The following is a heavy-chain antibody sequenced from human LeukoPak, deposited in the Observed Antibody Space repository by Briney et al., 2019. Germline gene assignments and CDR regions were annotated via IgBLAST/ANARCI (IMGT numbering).Heavy chain of an antibody. CDR2: INGDGRKS. V-gene: IGHV3-74*01. CDR3: ARVRDGLYHIDF. CDR1: GFTFSDYW. J-gene: IGHJ4*02. Sequence: GGSLRLSCAASGFTFSDYWIHWVRHVPGMGLVCVSRINGDGRKSIYADSVRGRFTISRDNAKNTVYLQMNSLGVEDTAVYYCARVRDGLYHIDFWGQGTPVTVSS. D-gene: IGHD5-24*01.